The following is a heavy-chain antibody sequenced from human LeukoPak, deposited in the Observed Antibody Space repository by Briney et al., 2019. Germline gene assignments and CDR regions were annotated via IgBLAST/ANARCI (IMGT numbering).Heavy chain of an antibody. Sequence: SQTLSLTCAISGDSVSSNGATWNWIRQSPARGLEWLGRTYNRSKWYSEYAGSVKSRITINPDTSKNQFSLQLNSVTPEDTAVYYCVRGGNGTYHFDYWGQGTLVTVSS. CDR3: VRGGNGTYHFDY. J-gene: IGHJ4*02. CDR1: GDSVSSNGAT. V-gene: IGHV6-1*01. D-gene: IGHD2-8*01. CDR2: TYNRSKWYS.